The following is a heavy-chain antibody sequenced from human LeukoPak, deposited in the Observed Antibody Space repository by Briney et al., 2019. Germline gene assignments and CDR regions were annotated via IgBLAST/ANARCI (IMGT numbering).Heavy chain of an antibody. V-gene: IGHV3-23*01. CDR2: ISGSGGST. CDR3: AKDRGGGYSYGFVDY. D-gene: IGHD5-18*01. J-gene: IGHJ4*02. CDR1: GFTFSSYA. Sequence: GGSLRLSCAASGFTFSSYAMSWVRQAPGKGLEWVSAISGSGGSTYYADSVKGRFTISRDNTKDTLYLQMNSLRAEDTAVYYCAKDRGGGYSYGFVDYWGQGTLVTVSS.